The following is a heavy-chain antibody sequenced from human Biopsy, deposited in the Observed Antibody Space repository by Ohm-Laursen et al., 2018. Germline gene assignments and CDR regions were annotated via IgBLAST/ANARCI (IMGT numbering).Heavy chain of an antibody. V-gene: IGHV3-21*01. CDR1: GFTFSPYS. Sequence: SLRLSCTASGFTFSPYSMNWVRQAPGQGLEWVSSISSSGSFIYFVDSVKGRFTISRDNARNSLYLQMNSLRAEDTAVYYCGRGQTVAPGYYGMDVWGQGTTVTVSS. CDR2: ISSSGSFI. CDR3: GRGQTVAPGYYGMDV. D-gene: IGHD4-17*01. J-gene: IGHJ6*02.